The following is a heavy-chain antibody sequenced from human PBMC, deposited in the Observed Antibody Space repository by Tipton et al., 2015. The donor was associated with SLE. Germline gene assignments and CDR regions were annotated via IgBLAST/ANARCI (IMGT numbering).Heavy chain of an antibody. D-gene: IGHD1-7*01. CDR1: GGSISSHY. V-gene: IGHV4-59*11. CDR2: IYYSGST. CDR3: AREEWNYVLDY. J-gene: IGHJ4*02. Sequence: TLSLTCTVSGGSISSHYWSWIRQPPGKGLEWIGYIYYSGSTNYNPSLKSRVTISVDTSKNQFSLKLSSVTAADTAVYYCAREEWNYVLDYWGQGTLVTVSS.